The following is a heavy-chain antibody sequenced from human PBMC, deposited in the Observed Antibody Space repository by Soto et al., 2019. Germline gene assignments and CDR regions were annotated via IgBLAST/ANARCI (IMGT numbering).Heavy chain of an antibody. D-gene: IGHD1-26*01. CDR1: GGTFSSYA. V-gene: IGHV1-69*01. Sequence: QVQLVQSGAEVKKPGSSVKVSCKASGGTFSSYAISWVRQAPGQGLEWMGGIIPIFGTANYAQKFQGRVTITADESTSTAYMELSSLRSEDTAVYYCARATITVGATNYYYYGMDVWGQGTTVTVSS. CDR3: ARATITVGATNYYYYGMDV. J-gene: IGHJ6*02. CDR2: IIPIFGTA.